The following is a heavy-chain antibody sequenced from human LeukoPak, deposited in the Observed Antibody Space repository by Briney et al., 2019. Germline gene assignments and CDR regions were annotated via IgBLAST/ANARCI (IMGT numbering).Heavy chain of an antibody. D-gene: IGHD2-2*01. Sequence: ASVKVSCKASGYTFTGYYMHWVRQAPGQGLEWMGWINPNSGGTNYAQKFQGRVTMTRDTSISTAYMELSSLRSEDTAVYYCARGFNTDCSSSSSCAGRYYYYYMDVWGKGTTVTISS. J-gene: IGHJ6*03. V-gene: IGHV1-2*02. CDR1: GYTFTGYY. CDR2: INPNSGGT. CDR3: ARGFNTDCSSSSSCAGRYYYYYMDV.